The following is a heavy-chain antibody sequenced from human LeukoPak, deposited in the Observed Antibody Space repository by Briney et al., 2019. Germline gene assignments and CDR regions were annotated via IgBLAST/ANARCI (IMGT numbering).Heavy chain of an antibody. Sequence: SQTLSLTCAVSGGSISSGGYSWSWIRQPPGKGLEWIGYIYHSGSTYYNPSLKSRVTISVDRSKNQFSLKLSSVTAADTAVYYCAREGYSSGWYVDYWGQGTLVTVSS. D-gene: IGHD6-19*01. CDR2: IYHSGST. CDR1: GGSISSGGYS. V-gene: IGHV4-30-2*01. CDR3: AREGYSSGWYVDY. J-gene: IGHJ4*01.